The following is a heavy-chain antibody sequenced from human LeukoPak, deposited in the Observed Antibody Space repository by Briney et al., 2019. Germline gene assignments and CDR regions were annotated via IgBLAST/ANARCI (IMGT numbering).Heavy chain of an antibody. V-gene: IGHV3-9*01. CDR2: ISWNSGSI. Sequence: PGGSLRLSCAASGFTVSSNYMSWVRQAPGKGLEWVSGISWNSGSIGYADSVKGRFTISRDNAKNSLYLQMNSLRAEDTALYYCARAGFMITFGGLYVWGQGTLVTVSS. J-gene: IGHJ4*02. CDR1: GFTVSSNY. CDR3: ARAGFMITFGGLYV. D-gene: IGHD3-16*01.